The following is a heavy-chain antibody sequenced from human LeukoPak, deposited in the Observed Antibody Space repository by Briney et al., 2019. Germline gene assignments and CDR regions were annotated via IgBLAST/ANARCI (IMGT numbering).Heavy chain of an antibody. CDR1: GYTFTSYY. CDR2: INPSGGST. Sequence: ASVKVSCKASGYTFTSYYMHWVRQAPGQGLEWMGIINPSGGSTSYAQKFQGRVTMTRDTSTSTVYMELSRLRSDDTAVYYCARLAAADPFDYWGQGTLVTVSS. CDR3: ARLAAADPFDY. V-gene: IGHV1-46*01. J-gene: IGHJ4*02. D-gene: IGHD6-13*01.